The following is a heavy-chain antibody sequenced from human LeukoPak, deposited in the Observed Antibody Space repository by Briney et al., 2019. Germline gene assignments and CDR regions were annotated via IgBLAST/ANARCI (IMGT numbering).Heavy chain of an antibody. V-gene: IGHV4-38-2*01. J-gene: IGHJ4*02. Sequence: SETLSLTCAVSGYSISSGYYWGWIRQPPGKGLEWIGSIYHSGSTYYNPSLKSRVTISVDTSKNQFSLKLSSVTAADTAVYYCARHKYSGSFGYWGQGTLVTVSS. D-gene: IGHD1-26*01. CDR2: IYHSGST. CDR1: GYSISSGYY. CDR3: ARHKYSGSFGY.